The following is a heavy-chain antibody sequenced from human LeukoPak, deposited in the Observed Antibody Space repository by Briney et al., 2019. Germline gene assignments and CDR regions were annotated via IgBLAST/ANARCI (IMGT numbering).Heavy chain of an antibody. J-gene: IGHJ4*02. CDR3: AREEKVWVARTIDY. D-gene: IGHD5-12*01. Sequence: PSETLSLACTVSGGSISSSSYYWGWIRQPPGKGLEWIGSMYYSGSTYYNPSLKSRITKSVDTSKNQFSLKLSSVTAADTAVYYCAREEKVWVARTIDYWGQGTLVTVSS. V-gene: IGHV4-39*02. CDR2: MYYSGST. CDR1: GGSISSSSYY.